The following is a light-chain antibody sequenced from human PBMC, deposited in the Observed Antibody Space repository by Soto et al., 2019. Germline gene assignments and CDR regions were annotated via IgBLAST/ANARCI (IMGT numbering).Light chain of an antibody. CDR2: GNS. Sequence: QSVLTQPPSVSGAPGQRVTISCTGSSSNIGAGYDVHWYQQLPGTAPKLLIYGNSNLPSGVPDRFSGSKSGTSAALAITGLQAEEEADYYCQAYDSSMSALYVFGTGTKLTVL. J-gene: IGLJ1*01. CDR1: SSNIGAGYD. V-gene: IGLV1-40*01. CDR3: QAYDSSMSALYV.